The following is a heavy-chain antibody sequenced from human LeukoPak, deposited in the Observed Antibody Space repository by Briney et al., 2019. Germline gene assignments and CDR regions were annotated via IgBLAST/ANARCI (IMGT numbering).Heavy chain of an antibody. CDR3: ARDADYYDSSGYYFDY. J-gene: IGHJ4*02. D-gene: IGHD3-22*01. V-gene: IGHV3-21*01. Sequence: GGSLRLSCAASGFTFSSYSMNWVRQAPGKGLEWVSSISSSSSYIYCADSVKGRFTISRDNAKNSLYLQMNSLRAEDTAVYYCARDADYYDSSGYYFDYWGQGTLVTVSS. CDR1: GFTFSSYS. CDR2: ISSSSSYI.